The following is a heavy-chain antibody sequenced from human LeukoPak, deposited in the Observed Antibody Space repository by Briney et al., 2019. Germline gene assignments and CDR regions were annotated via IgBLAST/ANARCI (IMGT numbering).Heavy chain of an antibody. D-gene: IGHD3-10*01. V-gene: IGHV3-30*02. CDR2: IQSNGGSE. Sequence: GGSLRLSCVASGFTFSTYGMHWVRQAPGKGLEWVAFIQSNGGSEFYVDSVRGRFTISRDNSKNTVYLQMSSLRVEDTAVYYCARDPAGFWGQGTLVTVSS. CDR1: GFTFSTYG. CDR3: ARDPAGF. J-gene: IGHJ4*02.